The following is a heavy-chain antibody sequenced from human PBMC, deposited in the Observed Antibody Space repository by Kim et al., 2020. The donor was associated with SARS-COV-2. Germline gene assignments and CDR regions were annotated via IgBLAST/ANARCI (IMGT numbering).Heavy chain of an antibody. Sequence: GGSLRLSCAASGFNFDDYGMSWVRQAPGKGLDWVSAISWNGDSAGYVDSVKGRFTISRDNAKNSLYLQMNSLRVEDTALYYCARSRGTFPQFYKDVWGNGTTVTVSS. CDR3: ARSRGTFPQFYKDV. CDR2: ISWNGDSA. CDR1: GFNFDDYG. D-gene: IGHD1-7*01. J-gene: IGHJ6*04. V-gene: IGHV3-20*04.